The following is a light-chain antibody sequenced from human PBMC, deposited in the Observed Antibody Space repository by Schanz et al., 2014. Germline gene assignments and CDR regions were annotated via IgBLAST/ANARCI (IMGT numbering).Light chain of an antibody. CDR3: CSFGSSSSFERV. CDR1: SSDVGGYNY. Sequence: QSVLTQPASVSGSPGQSITISCTGTSSDVGGYNYVSWYQQHPGKAPKLMIYDVSNRPSGVSNRFSGSKSGNTASLAITGLQAEDEAEYYCCSFGSSSSFERVFGGGTKLTVL. CDR2: DVS. J-gene: IGLJ3*02. V-gene: IGLV2-14*01.